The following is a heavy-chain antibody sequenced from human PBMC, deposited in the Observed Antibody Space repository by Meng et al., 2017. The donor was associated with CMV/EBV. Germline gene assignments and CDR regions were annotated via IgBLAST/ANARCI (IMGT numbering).Heavy chain of an antibody. D-gene: IGHD1-26*01. V-gene: IGHV3-30*02. Sequence: GESLKISCAASGFTFSSYGMHWVRQAPGKGLEWVAFIRYDGSNKYYADSVKGRFTISRDKSKNTLYLQMNSLGAEDAAVYYCANVAQSPGWELHQYYYGMDVWGQGTTVTVSS. CDR3: ANVAQSPGWELHQYYYGMDV. CDR1: GFTFSSYG. CDR2: IRYDGSNK. J-gene: IGHJ6*02.